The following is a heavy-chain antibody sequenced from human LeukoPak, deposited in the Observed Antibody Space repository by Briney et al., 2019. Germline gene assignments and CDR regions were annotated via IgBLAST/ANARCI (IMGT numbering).Heavy chain of an antibody. CDR3: VRDKGGRSGAIYYDAFDV. CDR2: IDQGGSTK. D-gene: IGHD1-26*01. V-gene: IGHV3-7*01. CDR1: GFTFNTYW. J-gene: IGHJ3*01. Sequence: PGGSLSLSCAASGFTFNTYWMIWVRQAPGKGLEWVANIDQGGSTKYYVDSLKGRFTISRDNAKNSLYLQMNSLRAEDTAVYYCVRDKGGRSGAIYYDAFDVWGQGTMVTVSS.